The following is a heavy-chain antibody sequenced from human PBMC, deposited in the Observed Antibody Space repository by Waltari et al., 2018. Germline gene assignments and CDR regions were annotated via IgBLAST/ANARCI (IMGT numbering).Heavy chain of an antibody. J-gene: IGHJ1*01. D-gene: IGHD6-19*01. CDR3: AGEYSSGWFPLQH. CDR1: GFTFSSYG. CDR2: RWYDGSNK. Sequence: QVKLVESGGGVVQPGRSLRLSCAASGFTFSSYGMHWVRQAPGKGLDGVSVRWYDGSNKYYADSVKGRFTISRDNSKNTLYLQMNSLRAEDTAVYYCAGEYSSGWFPLQHWGQGTLVTVSS. V-gene: IGHV3-33*01.